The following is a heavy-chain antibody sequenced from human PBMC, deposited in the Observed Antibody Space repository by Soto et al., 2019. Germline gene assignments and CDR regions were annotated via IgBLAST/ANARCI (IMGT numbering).Heavy chain of an antibody. D-gene: IGHD3-16*01. CDR2: INAYNGNT. J-gene: IGHJ6*02. CDR1: GYSFTRYG. V-gene: IGHV1-18*01. CDR3: AMVDVYVTPSPQDV. Sequence: QVQLVQSGAEVKNPGASVKVSCKASGYSFTRYGIGWARQTPGQGLEWMGWINAYNGNTNYAQNLQGRLTLTTDTSTTTAYTELRSLRSNDTAIYYCAMVDVYVTPSPQDVWGQGTTVTVPS.